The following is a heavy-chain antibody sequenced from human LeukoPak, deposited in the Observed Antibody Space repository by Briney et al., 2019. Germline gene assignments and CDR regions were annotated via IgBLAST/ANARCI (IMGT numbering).Heavy chain of an antibody. D-gene: IGHD6-13*01. CDR2: INHDGSTT. V-gene: IGHV4-34*01. CDR1: GGSISSYY. Sequence: ASETLSLTCTVSGGSISSYYWSWVRQPPGKGLEWVGEINHDGSTTKYNPSLNSRVTISRDTSKNHFSLELSSATAADTAVYFCARGRVSSSTWYSTYYYYFYMDVWGKGTTVTVSS. CDR3: ARGRVSSSTWYSTYYYYFYMDV. J-gene: IGHJ6*03.